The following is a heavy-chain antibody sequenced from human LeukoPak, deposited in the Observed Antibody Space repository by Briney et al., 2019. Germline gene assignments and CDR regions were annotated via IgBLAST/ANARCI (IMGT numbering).Heavy chain of an antibody. Sequence: GASVKVSCKASGYTFTGYYMHWVRQAPGQGLELMGWINPNSGGTNYAQKFQGRVTMTRDTSISTAYMELSGLRSDDTAVYYCARSRSRWAHDAFDIWGQGTMVTVSS. J-gene: IGHJ3*02. V-gene: IGHV1-2*02. CDR2: INPNSGGT. CDR1: GYTFTGYY. CDR3: ARSRSRWAHDAFDI. D-gene: IGHD6-13*01.